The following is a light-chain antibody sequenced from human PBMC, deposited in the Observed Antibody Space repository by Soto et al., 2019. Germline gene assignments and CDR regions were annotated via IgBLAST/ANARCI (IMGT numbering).Light chain of an antibody. CDR1: NSDVGAYPY. Sequence: QSALTQPASVSGSPGQSITISCTGTNSDVGAYPYVSWYQQHPGNAPKLLIYEVADRPSGVSDRFSGSKSGNTASLTISALQAEDEAVYYCGTWDSSLSVVFGGGTKLTVL. CDR3: GTWDSSLSVV. V-gene: IGLV2-14*03. J-gene: IGLJ2*01. CDR2: EVA.